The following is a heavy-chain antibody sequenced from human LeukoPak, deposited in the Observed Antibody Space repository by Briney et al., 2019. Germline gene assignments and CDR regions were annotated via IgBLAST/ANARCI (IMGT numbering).Heavy chain of an antibody. CDR2: INHSGST. V-gene: IGHV4-39*07. J-gene: IGHJ4*02. D-gene: IGHD1-26*01. Sequence: SETLSLTCTVSGGSISSSSYYWGWIRQPPGKGLEWIGEINHSGSTNYNPSLKSRVTISVDKSKNRFSLKLNSVTAADTAVYYCASGSGSYAPLDYWGQGTLVTVSS. CDR3: ASGSGSYAPLDY. CDR1: GGSISSSSYY.